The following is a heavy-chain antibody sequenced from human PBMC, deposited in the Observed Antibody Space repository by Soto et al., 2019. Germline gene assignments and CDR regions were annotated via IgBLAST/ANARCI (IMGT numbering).Heavy chain of an antibody. V-gene: IGHV4-34*01. D-gene: IGHD6-19*01. CDR2: TAHSGST. Sequence: SETLSLTCAVYGGSFSGYYWSWIRQPPGKGLEWIGETAHSGSTNYNPSLKSRATISLDTSKSQFSLKLTSVTAADTAVYYCASYNGWFYRTYFDYWGQGTLVTVSS. CDR3: ASYNGWFYRTYFDY. CDR1: GGSFSGYY. J-gene: IGHJ4*02.